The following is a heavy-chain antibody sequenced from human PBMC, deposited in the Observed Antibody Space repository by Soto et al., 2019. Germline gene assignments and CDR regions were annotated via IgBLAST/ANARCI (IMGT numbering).Heavy chain of an antibody. D-gene: IGHD4-17*01. CDR1: GFTFSGYA. Sequence: EVQLLESGGDLVQPGRSLRLSCAASGFTFSGYAMSWVRQAXXXXXXXVSVIHGGGNSAYYADSXXXRFTISXXNSKNTLXXQMXSXXXXXXXXXXXAKNRGRVTTSWHFDYWGQGTLVTVSS. V-gene: IGHV3-23*01. CDR3: AKNRGRVTTSWHFDY. J-gene: IGHJ4*02. CDR2: IHGGGNSA.